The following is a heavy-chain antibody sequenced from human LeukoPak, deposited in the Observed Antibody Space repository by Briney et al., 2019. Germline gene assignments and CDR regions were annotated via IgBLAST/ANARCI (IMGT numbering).Heavy chain of an antibody. CDR3: ALTSSWYPEGAFDI. J-gene: IGHJ3*02. D-gene: IGHD6-13*01. CDR1: GITLSNYG. CDR2: ISGSGGST. V-gene: IGHV3-23*01. Sequence: GGSLRLSCAVSGITLSNYGMSWVRQAPGKGLEWVAGISGSGGSTNYADSVKGRFTISRDNSKNTLYLQMNSLRAEDTAVYYCALTSSWYPEGAFDIWGQGTMVTVSS.